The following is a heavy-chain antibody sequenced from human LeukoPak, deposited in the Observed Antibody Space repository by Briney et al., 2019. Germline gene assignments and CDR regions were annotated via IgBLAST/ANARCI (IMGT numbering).Heavy chain of an antibody. V-gene: IGHV3-23*01. CDR2: IRGSGGSS. CDR1: GFTFSSYA. D-gene: IGHD2-15*01. J-gene: IGHJ6*02. CDR3: AKTPGVVVAATYGMDV. Sequence: GGALRLSCAASGFTFSSYAMSWVRQAPGKGLEWVSAIRGSGGSSFYADPVKGRFTISRDNSKNTLYLQMNSLRAEDTAVYYCAKTPGVVVAATYGMDVWGQGTTVTVSS.